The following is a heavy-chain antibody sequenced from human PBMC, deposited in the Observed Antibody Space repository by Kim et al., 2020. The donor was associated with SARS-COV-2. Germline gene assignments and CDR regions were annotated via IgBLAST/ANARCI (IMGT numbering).Heavy chain of an antibody. CDR1: GYSFASYG. V-gene: IGHV1-18*04. D-gene: IGHD1-26*01. J-gene: IGHJ6*02. Sequence: ASVKVSCTATGYSFASYGIGWVRQAPGQGLEWMGWISVYNSHTNSGQRLPDRVSMTTDTSTSTAYLELKSLRSDDTAIYYCARGNMGPHNYYYGLDVWGQGTTVSVS. CDR3: ARGNMGPHNYYYGLDV. CDR2: ISVYNSHT.